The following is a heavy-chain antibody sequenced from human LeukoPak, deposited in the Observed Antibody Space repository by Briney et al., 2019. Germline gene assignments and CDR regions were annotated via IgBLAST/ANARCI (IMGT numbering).Heavy chain of an antibody. D-gene: IGHD4-17*01. CDR1: EFTFNDYY. Sequence: GGSLRLSCSASEFTFNDYYMSWFRQAPGKGLEWVSYISSSGSSIYYADSVKGRFTISRDDAKNSLFLQMNSLRVEDTAVYYCANEKVGYGDYGDYWGQGTLVTVSS. CDR3: ANEKVGYGDYGDY. J-gene: IGHJ4*02. CDR2: ISSSGSSI. V-gene: IGHV3-11*01.